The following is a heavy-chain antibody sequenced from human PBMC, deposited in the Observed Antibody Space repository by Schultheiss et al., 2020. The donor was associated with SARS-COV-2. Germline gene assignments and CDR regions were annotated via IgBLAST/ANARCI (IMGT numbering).Heavy chain of an antibody. Sequence: GSLRLSCAASGFTFSNFAMSWVRQPPGKGLQWVSGISATGDSTHTEDSVRGRFTISRDNSKNTLYLQMNSLRAEDTAVYYCAKEAGGFLNWGQGTLVTVSS. D-gene: IGHD3-3*01. CDR1: GFTFSNFA. V-gene: IGHV3-23*01. J-gene: IGHJ4*02. CDR2: ISATGDST. CDR3: AKEAGGFLN.